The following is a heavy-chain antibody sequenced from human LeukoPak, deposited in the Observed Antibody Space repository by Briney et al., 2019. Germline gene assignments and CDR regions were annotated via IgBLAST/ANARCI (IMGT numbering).Heavy chain of an antibody. CDR1: GFTFSSYS. D-gene: IGHD5-12*01. J-gene: IGHJ4*02. V-gene: IGHV3-21*01. CDR2: ISSSSSYI. CDR3: ARVGSGYDSDY. Sequence: GGSLRLSCAASGFTFSSYSMNWVRQAPGKGLEWVSSISSSSSYIYYADSVKGRFTISRDNAKNSLYLQMNSLRAEDTAVHYCARVGSGYDSDYWGQGTLVTVSS.